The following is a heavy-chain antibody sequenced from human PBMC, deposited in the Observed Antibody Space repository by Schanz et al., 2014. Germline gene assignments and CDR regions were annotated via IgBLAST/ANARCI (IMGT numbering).Heavy chain of an antibody. CDR3: ASPSGYSDYGTYFDF. CDR1: GFTVSSNH. V-gene: IGHV3-23*01. Sequence: EVQLLDSGGGLVQPGGSLRLSCAVSGFTVSSNHMSWVRQAPGKGLEWVSALSGSGGSTYYADSVKGRFTISRDNSKNTLYLQMNTLRAEDTAVYYCASPSGYSDYGTYFDFWGQGTLVTVSS. CDR2: LSGSGGST. J-gene: IGHJ4*02. D-gene: IGHD5-12*01.